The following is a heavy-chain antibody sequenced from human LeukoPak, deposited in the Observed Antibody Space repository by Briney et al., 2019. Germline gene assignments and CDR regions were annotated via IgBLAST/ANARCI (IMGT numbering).Heavy chain of an antibody. CDR2: IYTSGST. J-gene: IGHJ5*02. CDR1: GGSISSYY. V-gene: IGHV4-4*07. D-gene: IGHD6-13*01. Sequence: TSETLSLTCTVSGGSISSYYWSWIRQPGGKGLEWIGRIYTSGSTNYNPSLKSRVTMSVDTSKNQFSLKLSSVTAADTAVYYCARDSSSWYPNWFDPWGQGTLVTVSS. CDR3: ARDSSSWYPNWFDP.